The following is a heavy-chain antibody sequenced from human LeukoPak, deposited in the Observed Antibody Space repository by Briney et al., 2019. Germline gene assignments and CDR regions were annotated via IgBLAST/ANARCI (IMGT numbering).Heavy chain of an antibody. CDR1: GFTFNTYA. Sequence: GGSLRLSCAASGFTFNTYAMSWVRQAPGKGLEWVSAISGSGGSTYYADSVKGRFTISRDNSKNTLYLQMNSLRAEDTAVYYCATGYRVATIFDYWGQGTLVTVSS. J-gene: IGHJ4*02. CDR2: ISGSGGST. V-gene: IGHV3-23*01. CDR3: ATGYRVATIFDY. D-gene: IGHD5-12*01.